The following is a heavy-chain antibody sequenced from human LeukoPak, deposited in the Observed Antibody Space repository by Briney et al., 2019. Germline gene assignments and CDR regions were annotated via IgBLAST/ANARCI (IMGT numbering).Heavy chain of an antibody. J-gene: IGHJ4*02. Sequence: ASVKVSCKASGYTFTGYYMHWVRQAPGQGLEWMGRINPSSGGTNYAQKLQGRVTMTRDTSISTAYMELSRLRSDDTAVYYCARDRADDGGLDYWGQGTLVTVSS. V-gene: IGHV1-2*06. CDR3: ARDRADDGGLDY. CDR2: INPSSGGT. D-gene: IGHD3-10*01. CDR1: GYTFTGYY.